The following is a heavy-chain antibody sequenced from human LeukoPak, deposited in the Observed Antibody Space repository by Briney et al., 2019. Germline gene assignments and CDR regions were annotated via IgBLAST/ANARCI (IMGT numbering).Heavy chain of an antibody. D-gene: IGHD3-22*01. V-gene: IGHV3-73*01. CDR1: GFTFSGSA. CDR2: IRSKANSYAT. Sequence: GGSLRLSCAASGFTFSGSAMHWVRQASGKGLEWVGRIRSKANSYATAYAASVKGRFTISRDDSKNTAYLQMNSLKTEDTAVYYCTPHPVVIITSDYWGQGTLVTVSS. J-gene: IGHJ4*02. CDR3: TPHPVVIITSDY.